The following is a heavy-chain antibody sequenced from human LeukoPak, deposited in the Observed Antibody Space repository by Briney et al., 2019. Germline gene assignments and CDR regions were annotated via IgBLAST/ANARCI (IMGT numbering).Heavy chain of an antibody. J-gene: IGHJ6*03. CDR1: GFTFRNYN. Sequence: GGSLRLSCAAFGFTFRNYNMNWVRQAPGKGLEWVANIKQDGSEKYYVDSVKGRFTISRDNAKNSLYLQMNSLRAEDTAVYYCARSTAGYITMVRGVIEGYYYYMDVWGKGTTVTISS. D-gene: IGHD3-10*01. V-gene: IGHV3-7*01. CDR2: IKQDGSEK. CDR3: ARSTAGYITMVRGVIEGYYYYMDV.